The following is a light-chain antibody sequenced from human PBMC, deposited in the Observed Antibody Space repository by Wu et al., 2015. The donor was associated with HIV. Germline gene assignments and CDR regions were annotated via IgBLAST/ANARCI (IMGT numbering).Light chain of an antibody. V-gene: IGKV3-20*01. Sequence: EAVLTQSPATLSLSPGERATLSCRASQSFTSTSLTWYQQKAGQAPRLLIYETFRRATGVPDRFSGSGSGTDFSLTISRLEPEDFAVYYCQQYGDSPLFSFGQGTKAGDQT. CDR2: ETF. CDR3: QQYGDSPLFS. CDR1: QSFTSTS. J-gene: IGKJ2*03.